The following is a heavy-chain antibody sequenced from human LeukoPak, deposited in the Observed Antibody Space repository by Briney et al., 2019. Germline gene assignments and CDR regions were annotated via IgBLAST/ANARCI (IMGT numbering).Heavy chain of an antibody. CDR1: GYTFTGYY. D-gene: IGHD3-3*01. CDR2: INPNSGGT. J-gene: IGHJ3*02. Sequence: ASVKVTCKASGYTFTGYYMHWVRQAPGQGLEWMGWINPNSGGTNYAQKFQGRVTMTRDTSISTAYMELSRLRSDDTAVYYCARNRRFLEWYDAFDIWGQGTMVTVSS. V-gene: IGHV1-2*02. CDR3: ARNRRFLEWYDAFDI.